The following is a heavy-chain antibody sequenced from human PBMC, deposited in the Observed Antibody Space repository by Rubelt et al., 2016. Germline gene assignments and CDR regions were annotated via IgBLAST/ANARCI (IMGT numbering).Heavy chain of an antibody. V-gene: IGHV4-39*01. D-gene: IGHD2-15*01. Sequence: QLQLQESGPGLVKPSETLSLTCTVSGGSISSSSYYWGWIRQPPGKGLEWIGSIYYSGRTYYNRSRSGRVSIAVATSRNQFSLRLSCVTDEDTAVYYCARWEIVVVVAAFDFWGQGTMVTVSS. J-gene: IGHJ3*01. CDR2: IYYSGRT. CDR1: GGSISSSSYY. CDR3: ARWEIVVVVAAFDF.